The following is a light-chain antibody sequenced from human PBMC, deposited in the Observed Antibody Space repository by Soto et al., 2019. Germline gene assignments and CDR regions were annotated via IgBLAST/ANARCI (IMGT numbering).Light chain of an antibody. CDR2: DAS. J-gene: IGKJ2*01. V-gene: IGKV3-20*01. Sequence: ESVLTQSQGTLSVSPGERVNLSCRASQTFGRTYLAWYQQKPGQSPRLLIYDASSRATGIPDRFSGSGSGTDFTLTISRLEPEDYAVYHCQQFGTSPLYTFGQGTKVEIK. CDR1: QTFGRTY. CDR3: QQFGTSPLYT.